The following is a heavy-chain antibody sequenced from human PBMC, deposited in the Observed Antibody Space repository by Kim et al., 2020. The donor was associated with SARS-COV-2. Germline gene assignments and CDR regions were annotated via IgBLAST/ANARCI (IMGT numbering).Heavy chain of an antibody. CDR3: ARVIAGRPTGYYYYGMDV. J-gene: IGHJ6*02. CDR2: IYTSGST. D-gene: IGHD6-6*01. V-gene: IGHV4-4*07. Sequence: SETLSLTCTVSGGSISSYYWSWIRQPAGKGLEWIGRIYTSGSTNYNPSLKSRVTMSVDTSKNQFSLKLSSVTAADTAVYYCARVIAGRPTGYYYYGMDVWGQGTTVTVSS. CDR1: GGSISSYY.